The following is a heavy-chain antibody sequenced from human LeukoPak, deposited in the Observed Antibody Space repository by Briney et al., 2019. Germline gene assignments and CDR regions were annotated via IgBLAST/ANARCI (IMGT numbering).Heavy chain of an antibody. CDR1: GGSMSSYY. J-gene: IGHJ4*02. D-gene: IGHD3-22*01. CDR3: ARVFHDSSGYPLDY. CDR2: TYYSGNT. V-gene: IGHV4-59*01. Sequence: SETLSLTCIVSGGSMSSYYWSWIRQPPGEGLEWIGYTYYSGNTNYNPSLKSRVTISVDTSKNQFSLKVSSVTAADTAVYYCARVFHDSSGYPLDYWGQGTLVTVSS.